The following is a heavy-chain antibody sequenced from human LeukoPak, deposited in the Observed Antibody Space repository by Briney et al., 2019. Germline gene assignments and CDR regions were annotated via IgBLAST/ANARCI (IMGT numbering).Heavy chain of an antibody. CDR1: GFSFSSYG. CDR3: ARDFGGPHYFDF. V-gene: IGHV3-23*01. CDR2: ISGSGGST. D-gene: IGHD4-23*01. J-gene: IGHJ4*02. Sequence: GGSLRLSCAASGFSFSSYGMSWVRQAPGKGLEWVSAISGSGGSTYYADSVKGRFTIFRDNSKNTLYLQMNSLRAEDTAVYYCARDFGGPHYFDFWGQGTLVTVSS.